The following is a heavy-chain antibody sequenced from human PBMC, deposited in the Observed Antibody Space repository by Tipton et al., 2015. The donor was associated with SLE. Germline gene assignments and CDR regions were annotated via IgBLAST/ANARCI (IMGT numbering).Heavy chain of an antibody. CDR2: IYYSGST. Sequence: LRLSCTVSGCSISSSSYYWGWIRQPPGKGLEWIGSIYYSGSTYYNPSLKSRVTISVDTSKNQFSLKLSSVTAADTAVYYCARINGALDYWGQGTLVTVTS. J-gene: IGHJ4*02. CDR1: GCSISSSSYY. V-gene: IGHV4-39*01. D-gene: IGHD4-17*01. CDR3: ARINGALDY.